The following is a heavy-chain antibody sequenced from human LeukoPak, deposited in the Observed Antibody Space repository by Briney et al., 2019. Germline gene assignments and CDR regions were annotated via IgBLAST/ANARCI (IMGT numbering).Heavy chain of an antibody. CDR3: ARSHKAMAGEGLFDY. V-gene: IGHV4-59*01. CDR2: NSENT. D-gene: IGHD5-18*01. Sequence: PSETLSLTCTVSGGSISSYYWSWIRQPPGKGLEWIGYNSENTNYNPSLKSRVTISVDTSKNQFSLKLSSVTAADTAVYYCARSHKAMAGEGLFDYWGQGTLDPVSS. J-gene: IGHJ4*02. CDR1: GGSISSYY.